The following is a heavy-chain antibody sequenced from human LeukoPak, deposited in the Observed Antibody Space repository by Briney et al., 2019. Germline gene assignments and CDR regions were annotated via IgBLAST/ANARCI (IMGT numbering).Heavy chain of an antibody. CDR3: ASEPYSSGRP. Sequence: SCKASGGTFSSYAISWVRQAPGKGLEWVSAISGSGGSTYYADSVKGRFTISRDNSKNTLYLQMNSLRDEDTAVYYCASEPYSSGRPWGQGTLVTVSS. D-gene: IGHD3-22*01. V-gene: IGHV3-23*01. J-gene: IGHJ5*02. CDR1: GGTFSSYA. CDR2: ISGSGGST.